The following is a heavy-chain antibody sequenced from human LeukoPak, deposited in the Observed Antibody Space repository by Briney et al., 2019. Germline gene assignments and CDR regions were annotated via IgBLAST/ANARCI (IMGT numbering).Heavy chain of an antibody. J-gene: IGHJ6*02. CDR1: GGAFSGYY. CDR2: INHSGST. D-gene: IGHD2-2*01. Sequence: PSETLSRTCAGYGGAFSGYYWSWIRQPPGKGLEWIGAINHSGSTNYNPSLKSRVTISVDTSKNQFSLKLTSVTAADTAVYYCARGLRDCSSTSCSYGMDVWGQGTTVTVSS. V-gene: IGHV4-34*01. CDR3: ARGLRDCSSTSCSYGMDV.